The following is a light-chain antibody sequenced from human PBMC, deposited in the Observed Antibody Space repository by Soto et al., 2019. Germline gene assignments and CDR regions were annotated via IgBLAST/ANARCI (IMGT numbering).Light chain of an antibody. Sequence: EIVLTQSPVTLSLSPGERASLSCRASQSVTNTYLAWYQQKPGQAPRLLFYGASVRATGIPDRFSGSGSGTDCTLTISRLVPEVCGVYDCQQYASLARTFAPGTEV. J-gene: IGKJ1*01. CDR2: GAS. V-gene: IGKV3-20*01. CDR3: QQYASLART. CDR1: QSVTNTY.